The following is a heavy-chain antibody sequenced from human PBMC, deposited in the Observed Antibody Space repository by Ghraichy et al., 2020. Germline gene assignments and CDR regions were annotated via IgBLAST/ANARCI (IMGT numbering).Heavy chain of an antibody. Sequence: LRLSCAASGFTVESKYMSWVRQAPGKGLEWVSVIYSGGDTYYADSVKGRFTISRDTSKNTLYLHMNSLSPEDTAVYYCARETTSGYYLGGDYWGQGTLVTVSS. D-gene: IGHD3-3*01. CDR1: GFTVESKY. CDR2: IYSGGDT. J-gene: IGHJ4*02. CDR3: ARETTSGYYLGGDY. V-gene: IGHV3-66*01.